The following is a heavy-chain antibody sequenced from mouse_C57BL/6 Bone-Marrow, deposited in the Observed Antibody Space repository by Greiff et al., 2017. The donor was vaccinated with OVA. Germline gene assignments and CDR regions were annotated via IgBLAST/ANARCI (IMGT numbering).Heavy chain of an antibody. CDR1: GFTFSDYG. CDR3: AIIPWFAY. CDR2: ISSGSSTI. Sequence: DVMLVESGGGLVKPGGSLKLSCAASGFTFSDYGMHWVRQAPEKGLEWVAYISSGSSTIYYADTVKGRFTISRDNAKNTLFLQMTSLRSEDTAMYYCAIIPWFAYWGQGTLVTVSA. J-gene: IGHJ3*01. V-gene: IGHV5-17*01.